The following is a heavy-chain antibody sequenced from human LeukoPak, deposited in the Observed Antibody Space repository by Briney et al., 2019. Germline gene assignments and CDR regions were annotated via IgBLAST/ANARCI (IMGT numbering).Heavy chain of an antibody. CDR1: GYTFTGYY. J-gene: IGHJ2*01. CDR2: INPNSGGT. Sequence: ASVKVSCKASGYTFTGYYMHWVRQAPGQGLEWMGWINPNSGGTNYAQKFQGWVTMTRDTSISTAYMELSSLRSEDTAVYYCARGRGGYDILTGYYRDWYFDLWGRGTLVTVSS. CDR3: ARGRGGYDILTGYYRDWYFDL. V-gene: IGHV1-2*04. D-gene: IGHD3-9*01.